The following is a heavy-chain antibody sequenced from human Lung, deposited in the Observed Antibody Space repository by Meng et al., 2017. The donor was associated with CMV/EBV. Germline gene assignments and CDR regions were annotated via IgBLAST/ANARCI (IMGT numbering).Heavy chain of an antibody. CDR3: ARARTENFSSNSRYNYNFYYGMDV. J-gene: IGHJ6*02. D-gene: IGHD2-2*02. Sequence: SVKVSCKASGGTFSSYAISWVRQAPGQGLEWMGGIIPIFGRANYAQKFQGRVTITTDESTSTAYMEVGSLRYEDTAVYYCARARTENFSSNSRYNYNFYYGMDVWGQGTKVTVSS. CDR2: IIPIFGRA. V-gene: IGHV1-69*05. CDR1: GGTFSSYA.